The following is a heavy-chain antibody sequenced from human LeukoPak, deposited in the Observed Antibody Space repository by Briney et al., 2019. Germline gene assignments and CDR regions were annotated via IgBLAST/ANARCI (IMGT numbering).Heavy chain of an antibody. CDR3: AREFSGSSSRHFDY. V-gene: IGHV3-30*03. CDR1: GFTFNSYV. Sequence: PGGSLRLSCAASGFTFNSYVMHWVRQAPGKGPEWVAVIEYDESRKYYEDSVKGRFTISRDNSKNALYLQINSLRADDTAVYYCAREFSGSSSRHFDYWGQGTLATVSS. D-gene: IGHD1-26*01. CDR2: IEYDESRK. J-gene: IGHJ4*02.